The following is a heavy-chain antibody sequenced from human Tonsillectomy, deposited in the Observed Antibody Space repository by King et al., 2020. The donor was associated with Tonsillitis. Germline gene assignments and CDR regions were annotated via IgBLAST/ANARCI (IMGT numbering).Heavy chain of an antibody. CDR2: IFDNGNT. Sequence: QLQESGPGLVKPSETLSLTCTVSGGSISSYHWSWIRQPPGKGLEWIGYIFDNGNTNYNPSLKSRDTMSVDTSKNQISLRLRSVTAADTAVYYCARGPNGGNLLFHVWGQGTMVTVSS. D-gene: IGHD4-23*01. J-gene: IGHJ3*01. CDR1: GGSISSYH. CDR3: ARGPNGGNLLFHV. V-gene: IGHV4-59*01.